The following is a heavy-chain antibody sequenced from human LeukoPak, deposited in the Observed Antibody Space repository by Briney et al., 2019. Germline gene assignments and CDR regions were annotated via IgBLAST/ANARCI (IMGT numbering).Heavy chain of an antibody. V-gene: IGHV3-30*04. CDR3: ARDAY. CDR2: ISYDGSNR. J-gene: IGHJ4*02. CDR1: GFTFSSYA. Sequence: GGSLRLSCAASGFTFSSYAMHWVRQAPGKGLEWVAVISYDGSNRYYADSVKGRFTISRENSKNTLYLQMNSLRAEDTAVYYCARDAYWGQGTLVTVSS.